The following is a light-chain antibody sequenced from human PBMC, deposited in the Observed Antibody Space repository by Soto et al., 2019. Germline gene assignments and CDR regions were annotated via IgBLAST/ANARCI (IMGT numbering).Light chain of an antibody. CDR1: QSISNY. J-gene: IGKJ4*01. Sequence: DIQMTQSPSSLSASVGDRVTITCRASQSISNYLNCYQQKPGKAPNFLIYSSSTLQSGVPSRFSGSGSGTDFTLTISSLQPEDFATYYCQQTYSTPLTFGGGTKVDIK. CDR3: QQTYSTPLT. V-gene: IGKV1-39*01. CDR2: SSS.